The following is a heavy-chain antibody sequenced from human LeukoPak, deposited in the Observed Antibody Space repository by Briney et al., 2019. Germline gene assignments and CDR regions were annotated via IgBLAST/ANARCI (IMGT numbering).Heavy chain of an antibody. CDR1: GYTFTSYY. V-gene: IGHV1-46*01. J-gene: IGHJ3*02. Sequence: ASVKVYCKASGYTFTSYYMHWVRQAPGQGLEWMGIINPSGGSTSYAQKFQGRVTMTRDTSTSTVYMELSSLRSEDTAVYYCARGGITMVRGVLFDIWGQGTMVTVSS. D-gene: IGHD3-10*01. CDR2: INPSGGST. CDR3: ARGGITMVRGVLFDI.